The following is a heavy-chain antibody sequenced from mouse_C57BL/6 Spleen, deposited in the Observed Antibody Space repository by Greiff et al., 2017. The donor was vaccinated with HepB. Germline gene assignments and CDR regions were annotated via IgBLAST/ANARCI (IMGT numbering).Heavy chain of an antibody. CDR1: GYAFSSYW. V-gene: IGHV1-80*01. D-gene: IGHD1-1*01. J-gene: IGHJ1*03. CDR2: IYPGDGDT. CDR3: ARSPYGSSSQGFDV. Sequence: QVQLQQSGAELVKPGASVKISCKASGYAFSSYWMNWVKQRPGKGLEWIGQIYPGDGDTNYNGKFKGKATLTADKSSSTAYMQLSSLTSEDSAVYFCARSPYGSSSQGFDVWGTGTTVTVSS.